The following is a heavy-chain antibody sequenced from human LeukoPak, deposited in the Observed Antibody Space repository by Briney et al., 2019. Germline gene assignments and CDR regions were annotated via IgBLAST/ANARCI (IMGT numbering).Heavy chain of an antibody. D-gene: IGHD5-12*01. V-gene: IGHV4-39*01. CDR3: ARVRLRENWFDP. CDR2: IYYSGST. J-gene: IGHJ5*02. Sequence: SETLSLTCTVSGGSISSSSYYWGWIRQPPGKGLEWIGGIYYSGSTYYNPSLKSRVTISVDTSKNQFSLKLSSVTAADTAVYYCARVRLRENWFDPWGQGTLVTVSS. CDR1: GGSISSSSYY.